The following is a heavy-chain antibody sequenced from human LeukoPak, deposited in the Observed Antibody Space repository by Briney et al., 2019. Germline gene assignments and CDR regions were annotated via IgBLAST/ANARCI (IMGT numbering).Heavy chain of an antibody. CDR2: ISFDGSNR. CDR1: GFTFSSYG. Sequence: GGSLRLSRAASGFTFSSYGMHWVRQAPGKGLEWVAVISFDGSNRYYADSVKGRFTISRDNSKNTLYLQMNSLRVEDTAVYYCVKDPFGIAAADPGGYWGQGTLVTVSS. D-gene: IGHD6-13*01. V-gene: IGHV3-30*18. J-gene: IGHJ4*02. CDR3: VKDPFGIAAADPGGY.